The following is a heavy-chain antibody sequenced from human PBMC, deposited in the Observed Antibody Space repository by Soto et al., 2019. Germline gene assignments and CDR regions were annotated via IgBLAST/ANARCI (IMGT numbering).Heavy chain of an antibody. CDR3: ARGYNKWTS. CDR2: IYYTGST. CDR1: GGSISSYY. J-gene: IGHJ4*02. Sequence: SETLSLTCSVSGGSISSYYWSRIRQSPGKGLEWIGYIYYTGSTNHNPSLKSRVSISVDTSKNQLCLKLNSVTAADTAVYYCARGYNKWTSWGQGTLVTVSS. D-gene: IGHD1-1*01. V-gene: IGHV4-59*01.